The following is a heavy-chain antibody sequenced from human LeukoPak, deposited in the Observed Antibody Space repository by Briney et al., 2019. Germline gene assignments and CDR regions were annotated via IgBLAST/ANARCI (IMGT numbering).Heavy chain of an antibody. Sequence: GGSLRLSCAASGFTFSTYAVTWVRQPPGKGLEWVSTISGSGDITYYADSVKARFTISRDNSKNTLFLQMNSLRAEDTAIYYCAIGIAVSGTGFDYWGQEPWSPSPQ. J-gene: IGHJ4*01. CDR2: ISGSGDIT. CDR1: GFTFSTYA. D-gene: IGHD6-19*01. V-gene: IGHV3-23*01. CDR3: AIGIAVSGTGFDY.